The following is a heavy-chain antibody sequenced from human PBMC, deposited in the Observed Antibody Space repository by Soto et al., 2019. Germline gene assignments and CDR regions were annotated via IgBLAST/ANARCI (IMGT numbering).Heavy chain of an antibody. D-gene: IGHD2-2*01. CDR2: IYYAGTT. Sequence: QVQLQESGPGLVKPSETLSLRCSVSGASLSPNYWSWFRQPPGKGLQWIGYIYYAGTTTYSTSLNSTLTISLNTSKSEVSLELTSVTAADTAVYYCVRLGAFYQALDSWGQGALVTVSS. CDR1: GASLSPNY. CDR3: VRLGAFYQALDS. J-gene: IGHJ4*02. V-gene: IGHV4-59*08.